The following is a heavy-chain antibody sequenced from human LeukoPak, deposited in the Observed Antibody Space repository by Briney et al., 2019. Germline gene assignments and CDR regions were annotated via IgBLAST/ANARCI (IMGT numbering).Heavy chain of an antibody. J-gene: IGHJ4*02. V-gene: IGHV3-74*01. CDR3: ARASYGGNSPFDY. Sequence: PGGSLRLSCAASGFTFSSYWMHWVRQAPGKGLVWVSRSNSDGSSTTYAGSVKGRFTISRDNAKNTLYLQMNSLRAEDTAVYSCARASYGGNSPFDYWGQGTLVTVSS. CDR1: GFTFSSYW. CDR2: SNSDGSST. D-gene: IGHD4-23*01.